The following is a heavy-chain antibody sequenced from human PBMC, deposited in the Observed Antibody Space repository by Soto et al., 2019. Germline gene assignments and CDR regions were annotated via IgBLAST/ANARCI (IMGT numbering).Heavy chain of an antibody. CDR3: ATGTIIRMLGY. Sequence: EGQLVESGGGLVQPGGSLRLSCEASGFSISPNWMQWVRQAPGKGLEWVSRINTDGSTTSYADPVKGRLTLSRDNAKNTLYLQMNSLTSDGTAVYYRATGTIIRMLGYWGRATLVTVSS. CDR2: INTDGSTT. CDR1: GFSISPNW. D-gene: IGHD2-8*01. J-gene: IGHJ4*02. V-gene: IGHV3-74*01.